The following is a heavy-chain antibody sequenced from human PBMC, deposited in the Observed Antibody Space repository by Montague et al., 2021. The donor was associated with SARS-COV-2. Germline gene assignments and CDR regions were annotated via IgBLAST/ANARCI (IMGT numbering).Heavy chain of an antibody. CDR2: SYSSGSS. J-gene: IGHJ4*02. CDR1: GDSISSGTHY. CDR3: ARVDGSEYRFFDY. D-gene: IGHD1-26*01. Sequence: TRSLTCSVSGDSISSGTHYWSWNRQPAGMGLVWNGRSYSSGSSNSYLYRKSRVTISVDTSQYQFSLNLVSVTAADTDVYFCARVDGSEYRFFDYWGQGSLVTVSS. V-gene: IGHV4-61*02.